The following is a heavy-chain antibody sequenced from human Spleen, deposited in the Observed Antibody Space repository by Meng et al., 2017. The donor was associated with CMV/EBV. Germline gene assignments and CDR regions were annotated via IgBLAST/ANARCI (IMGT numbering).Heavy chain of an antibody. J-gene: IGHJ3*02. Sequence: VKVSCKASGYTFTGYYMHWLRQAPGQGPEWMGWINPDSGGTSYAQKYQGRVSMTRDTSITTTYMELSRLTSDDRAVYYCARSYDVKLDSFDIWGQGTMVTVSS. D-gene: IGHD3-16*01. CDR3: ARSYDVKLDSFDI. CDR2: INPDSGGT. V-gene: IGHV1-2*02. CDR1: GYTFTGYY.